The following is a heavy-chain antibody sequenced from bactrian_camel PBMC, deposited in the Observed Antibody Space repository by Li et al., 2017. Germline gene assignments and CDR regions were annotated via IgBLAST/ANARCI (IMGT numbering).Heavy chain of an antibody. CDR2: INKDGSNT. Sequence: HVQLVESGGGLVQPGGSLRLSCAASGFTFGSNYMAWGRQTPGKGLEWVSGINKDGSNTNYADSVKGRFTISRDNSKNTLYLQMNSLKPEDTALYYCEARSIGARGQGTQVTVS. CDR1: GFTFGSNY. CDR3: EARSIGA. V-gene: IGHV3S6*01. J-gene: IGHJ4*01. D-gene: IGHD6*01.